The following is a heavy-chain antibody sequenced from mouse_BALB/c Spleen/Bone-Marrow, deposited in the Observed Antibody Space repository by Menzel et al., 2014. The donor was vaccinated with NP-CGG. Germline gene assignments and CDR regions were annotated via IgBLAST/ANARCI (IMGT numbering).Heavy chain of an antibody. CDR2: IDPENGDT. CDR1: GFNIKDYY. D-gene: IGHD2-10*02. J-gene: IGHJ2*01. Sequence: EVKLVGSGAELVRSGASVKLSCTASGFNIKDYYMHWVKQRPEQGLEWIGWIDPENGDTEYAPKFQGKATMTADTSSNTAYLQLSSLTSEDAAVYYCNEGYGNYGYWGQGTTLTVSS. V-gene: IGHV14-4*02. CDR3: NEGYGNYGY.